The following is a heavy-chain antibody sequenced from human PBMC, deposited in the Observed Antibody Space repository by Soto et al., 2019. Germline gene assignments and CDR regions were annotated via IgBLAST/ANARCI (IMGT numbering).Heavy chain of an antibody. CDR1: GFICSSYD. Sequence: GGSLRLSCAVSGFICSSYDVSWVRQAPGKGLEWVSTILVGGSTHYEDSVKGRFTISRDTSKNTVYLQMNSLTAGDTAFYYCAKATATSGGAFEIYGQGTMVTVSS. V-gene: IGHV3-23*01. D-gene: IGHD1-1*01. CDR3: AKATATSGGAFEI. CDR2: ILVGGST. J-gene: IGHJ3*02.